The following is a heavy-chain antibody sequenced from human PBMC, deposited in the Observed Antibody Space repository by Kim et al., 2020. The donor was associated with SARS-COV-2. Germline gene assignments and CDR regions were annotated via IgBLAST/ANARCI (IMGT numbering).Heavy chain of an antibody. CDR2: INHSGST. V-gene: IGHV4-34*01. Sequence: SETLSLTCAVYGGSFSGYYWSWIRQPPGKVLEWIGEINHSGSTNYNPSLKSRVTISVDTSKNQFSLKLSSVTAADTAVYYCASAHRVVAGHYYYYYGMDVWGQGTTVTVSS. CDR1: GGSFSGYY. J-gene: IGHJ6*02. D-gene: IGHD2-15*01. CDR3: ASAHRVVAGHYYYYYGMDV.